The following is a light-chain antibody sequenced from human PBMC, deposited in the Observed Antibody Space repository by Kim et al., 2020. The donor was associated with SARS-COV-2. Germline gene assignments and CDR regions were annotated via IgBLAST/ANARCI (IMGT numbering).Light chain of an antibody. V-gene: IGLV1-51*01. J-gene: IGLJ2*01. CDR3: GTWDSSLSAVV. Sequence: SSSRSNIGTNYVSCYQQLPKPAPTLRIYDKNERPSGIPDRFSGSKSGTSATLGITGLQTGDEADYYCGTWDSSLSAVVFGGGTQLTVL. CDR1: RSNIGTNY. CDR2: DKN.